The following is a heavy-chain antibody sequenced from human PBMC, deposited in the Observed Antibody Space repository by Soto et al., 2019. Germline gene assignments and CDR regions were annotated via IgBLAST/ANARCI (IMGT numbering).Heavy chain of an antibody. CDR3: ARDDLSYGVPIDY. V-gene: IGHV3-23*01. Sequence: EVQLLESGGGLVQPGGSLRLSCAASGFNFDNVMSWVRQAPGKGLEWVSTISGSGGRTYYADSVQGRFTISSDNSKNTLYLQMNSLRVEDTAVSYCARDDLSYGVPIDYWGQGTLVTVSS. CDR1: GFNFDNV. J-gene: IGHJ4*02. D-gene: IGHD3-10*01. CDR2: ISGSGGRT.